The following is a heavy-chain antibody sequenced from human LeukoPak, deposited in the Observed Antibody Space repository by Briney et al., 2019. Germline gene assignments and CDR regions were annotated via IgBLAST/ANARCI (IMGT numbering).Heavy chain of an antibody. Sequence: SETLSLTCTVSGGSISSYYWSWIRQPPGKGLEWIGYIYYSGSTNYDPSLKSRVTILVDTSKNQFSLKLSSVTAADTAVYYCAFDSSGSSYYGMDVWGQGTTVTVSS. CDR2: IYYSGST. J-gene: IGHJ6*02. CDR1: GGSISSYY. D-gene: IGHD6-19*01. V-gene: IGHV4-59*01. CDR3: AFDSSGSSYYGMDV.